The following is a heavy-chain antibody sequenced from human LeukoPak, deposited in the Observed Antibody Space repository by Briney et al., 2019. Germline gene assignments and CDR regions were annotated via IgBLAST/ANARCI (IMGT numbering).Heavy chain of an antibody. J-gene: IGHJ3*02. CDR2: IYYSGST. Sequence: PSETLSLTCTVSGGSISSSSYYWGWIRQPPGKGLEWIGSIYYSGSTYYNPSLKSRVTISVDTSKNQFSLKLSSVTAADTAVYYCARWSVVRGGGIGAFDIWGQGTMVTVSS. CDR1: GGSISSSSYY. V-gene: IGHV4-39*07. CDR3: ARWSVVRGGGIGAFDI. D-gene: IGHD3-10*01.